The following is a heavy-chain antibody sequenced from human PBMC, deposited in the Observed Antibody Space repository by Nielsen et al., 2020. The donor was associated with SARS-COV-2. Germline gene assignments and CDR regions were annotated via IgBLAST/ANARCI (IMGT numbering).Heavy chain of an antibody. Sequence: SVKVSCKASGYTFTSYGISWVRQAPGQGLEWMGGIIPIFGTANYAQKFQGRVTITADESTSTAYMELSSLRSEDTAVYYCAAGRDYDSSGYSYYYYGMDVWGQGTTVTVSS. D-gene: IGHD3-22*01. CDR1: GYTFTSYG. CDR2: IIPIFGTA. V-gene: IGHV1-69*13. CDR3: AAGRDYDSSGYSYYYYGMDV. J-gene: IGHJ6*02.